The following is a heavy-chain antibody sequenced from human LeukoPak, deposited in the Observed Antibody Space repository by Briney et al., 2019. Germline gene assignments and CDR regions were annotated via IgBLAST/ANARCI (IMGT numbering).Heavy chain of an antibody. J-gene: IGHJ4*02. D-gene: IGHD3-10*01. CDR3: AKDAVRGVRDY. Sequence: GGSLRLSCAASGFTFSSYAMHWVRQAPGKGLEWVAVISYDGSNKYYADSVKGRFTISRDNSKNTLYLQMNSLRTEDTAVYYCAKDAVRGVRDYWGQGTLVTVSS. CDR2: ISYDGSNK. CDR1: GFTFSSYA. V-gene: IGHV3-30-3*01.